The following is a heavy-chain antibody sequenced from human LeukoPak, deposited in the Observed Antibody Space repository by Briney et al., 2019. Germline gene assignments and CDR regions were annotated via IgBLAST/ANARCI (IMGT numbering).Heavy chain of an antibody. CDR2: ISGSGGST. D-gene: IGHD3-9*01. J-gene: IGHJ4*02. CDR1: GFTFSSYA. Sequence: QPGGSLRLSCAASGFTFSSYAMSWVRQAPGKGLDWVSGISGSGGSTYYADSVKGRFTISRDNSKNTLYLQMNSLRAEDTAVYYCAKDGLRYFDWLLSTYWGQGTLVTVSS. CDR3: AKDGLRYFDWLLSTY. V-gene: IGHV3-23*01.